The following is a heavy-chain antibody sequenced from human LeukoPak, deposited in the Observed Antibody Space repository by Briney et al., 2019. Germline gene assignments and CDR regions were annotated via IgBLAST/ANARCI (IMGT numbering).Heavy chain of an antibody. V-gene: IGHV3-7*03. CDR1: GFTFSSYW. Sequence: PGGSLRLSCAASGFTFSSYWMSWVRQAPGKGLEWVANIKQDGSETYYVDSVKGRFTISRDNAKNSLYLQMNSLRAEDTAVCYCARDRGGDSSGWYLERRTFGYWGQGTLVTVSS. CDR2: IKQDGSET. CDR3: ARDRGGDSSGWYLERRTFGY. J-gene: IGHJ4*02. D-gene: IGHD6-19*01.